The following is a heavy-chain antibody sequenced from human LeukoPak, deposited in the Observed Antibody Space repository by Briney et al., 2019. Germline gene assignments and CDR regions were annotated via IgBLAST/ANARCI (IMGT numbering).Heavy chain of an antibody. CDR2: IYYSGST. J-gene: IGHJ4*02. CDR3: ARDRDGYNRFDS. D-gene: IGHD5-24*01. Sequence: SETLSLTCTVSGGSISTYYWSWIRQPPGKGLEWIGYIYYSGSTNYNPSLKSRVTISVDTSKNQFSLKLSSVTAADTAMYYCARDRDGYNRFDSWGQGTLVTVSS. V-gene: IGHV4-59*01. CDR1: GGSISTYY.